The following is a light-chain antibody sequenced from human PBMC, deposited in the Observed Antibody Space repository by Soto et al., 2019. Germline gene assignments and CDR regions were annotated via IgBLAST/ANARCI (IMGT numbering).Light chain of an antibody. J-gene: IGKJ1*01. Sequence: DIVVTQSPDSLAVSLCERATISCRSSQTLLYSSNNKNYLAWYQQKPGQPPKLLIYWASTRESGVPDRFSGSGSGTDFTLTISSLQAEDVAIYYCQQYYNIPAWTFGQGTKVDIK. CDR2: WAS. CDR3: QQYYNIPAWT. CDR1: QTLLYSSNNKNY. V-gene: IGKV4-1*01.